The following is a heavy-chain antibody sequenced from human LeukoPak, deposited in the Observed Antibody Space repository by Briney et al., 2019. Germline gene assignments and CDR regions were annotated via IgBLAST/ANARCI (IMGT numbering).Heavy chain of an antibody. CDR1: GFPFSSYE. D-gene: IGHD4-17*01. V-gene: IGHV3-23*01. J-gene: IGHJ1*01. CDR3: AGTTTVTTKRCQH. Sequence: GGSLRLSCAASGFPFSSYEMTWVRQAPGKGLEWVSTITAGGGGTYYADSVKGRFTISRDNSKNTLCLQMNSLTAEDTAIYYCAGTTTVTTKRCQHWGQGTLVTVSS. CDR2: ITAGGGGT.